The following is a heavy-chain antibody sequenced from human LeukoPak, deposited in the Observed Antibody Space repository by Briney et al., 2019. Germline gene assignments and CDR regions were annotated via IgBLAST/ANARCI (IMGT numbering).Heavy chain of an antibody. CDR2: ININTNT. CDR3: GISLKSDHVFES. V-gene: IGHV3-53*01. J-gene: IGHJ4*02. CDR1: GNAVSGNY. Sequence: AEPLTLSCAASGNAVSGNYWTWVRQPPGKGLEWISFININTNTFYDASVRGRFTISRDTSKNTFLLHMSSLREEDWAVYHCGISLKSDHVFESWGQGTMVTVSS.